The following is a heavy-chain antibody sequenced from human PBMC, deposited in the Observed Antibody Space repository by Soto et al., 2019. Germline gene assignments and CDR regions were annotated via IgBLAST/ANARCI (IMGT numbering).Heavy chain of an antibody. D-gene: IGHD3-10*01. CDR1: GFTFSSYW. V-gene: IGHV3-7*05. CDR2: IKQDGSEK. J-gene: IGHJ6*02. Sequence: GGSLRLSCAASGFTFSSYWMSWVRQAPGKGLEWVANIKQDGSEKYYVDSVKGRFTISRDNAKNSLYLQMNSLRAEDTAVYYCASNYGSGPYYYYGMDVWGQGTTVTVSS. CDR3: ASNYGSGPYYYYGMDV.